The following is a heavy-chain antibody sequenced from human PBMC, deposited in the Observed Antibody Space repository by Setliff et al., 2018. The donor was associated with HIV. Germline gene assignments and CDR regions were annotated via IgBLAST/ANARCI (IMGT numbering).Heavy chain of an antibody. CDR2: IDHSGST. J-gene: IGHJ4*02. CDR3: ARAEVDWLLTW. V-gene: IGHV4-34*01. D-gene: IGHD3-9*01. CDR1: GGSFSGYY. Sequence: KPSETLSLTCAVYGGSFSGYYWSWIRQPPGKGLEWIGEIDHSGSTNYNPSLKSRVTISVDTSKNQFSLKLSSVTAADTAVYYCARAEVDWLLTWWGQGTLVTVSS.